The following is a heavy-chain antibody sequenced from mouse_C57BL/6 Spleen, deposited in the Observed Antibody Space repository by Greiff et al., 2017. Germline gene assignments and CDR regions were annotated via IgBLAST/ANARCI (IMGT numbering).Heavy chain of an antibody. V-gene: IGHV1-53*01. Sequence: QVQLQQSGTELVKPGASVKLSCKASGYTFTSYWMHWVKQRPGQGLEWIGNINPSNGGTNYNEKFKSKATLTVDKSSSTAYMQLSRLTSEDSAVYYCARGRYGSYFDYWGQGTMLTVSS. CDR3: ARGRYGSYFDY. CDR2: INPSNGGT. J-gene: IGHJ2*01. D-gene: IGHD1-1*01. CDR1: GYTFTSYW.